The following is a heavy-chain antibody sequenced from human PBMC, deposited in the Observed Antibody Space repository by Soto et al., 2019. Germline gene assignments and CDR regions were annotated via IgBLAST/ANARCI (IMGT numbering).Heavy chain of an antibody. V-gene: IGHV1-69*08. CDR3: AREVLGGMGQWLVVYYYYMDV. D-gene: IGHD6-19*01. J-gene: IGHJ6*03. Sequence: QVQLVQSGAEVKKPGSSVKVSCKASGGTFSSYTISWVRQAPGQGLEWMGRIIPILGIANYAQKFQGRVTITADKSTSTAYMELSSLRSEDTAVYYCAREVLGGMGQWLVVYYYYMDVWGKGTTVTVSS. CDR2: IIPILGIA. CDR1: GGTFSSYT.